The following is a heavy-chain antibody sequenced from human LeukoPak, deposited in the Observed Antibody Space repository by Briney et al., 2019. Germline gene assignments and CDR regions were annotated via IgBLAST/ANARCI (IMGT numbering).Heavy chain of an antibody. CDR3: ARGHDGVVGWFAP. CDR1: GFTFSDYY. J-gene: IGHJ5*02. D-gene: IGHD2-15*01. CDR2: VSYSGST. V-gene: IGHV4-59*01. Sequence: LRLSCAASGFTFSDYYMSWIRQPPGKGLEWIGHVSYSGSTNYNPSLKSRVTISVDTSKNQFSLKVTSATAADTAVYYCARGHDGVVGWFAPWGRGSLVTVSS.